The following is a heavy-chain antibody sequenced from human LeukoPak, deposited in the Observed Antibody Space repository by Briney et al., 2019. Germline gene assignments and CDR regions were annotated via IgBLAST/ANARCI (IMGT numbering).Heavy chain of an antibody. Sequence: SGGSLRLSCAASGFTFSSYAMSWVRQAPGKGLEWVSVIYSGGSTYYADSVKGRFTISRDNSKNTLYLQMNSLRAEDTAVYYCAREVYYYGSGSYSAGYFDYWGQGTLVTVSS. J-gene: IGHJ4*02. CDR1: GFTFSSYA. CDR2: IYSGGST. CDR3: AREVYYYGSGSYSAGYFDY. V-gene: IGHV3-53*01. D-gene: IGHD3-10*01.